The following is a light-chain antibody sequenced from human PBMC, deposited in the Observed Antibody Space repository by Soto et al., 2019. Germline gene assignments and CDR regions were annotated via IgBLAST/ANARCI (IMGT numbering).Light chain of an antibody. J-gene: IGLJ1*01. CDR3: CSYAGRPTLYL. CDR1: SSDVGAYSY. V-gene: IGLV2-11*01. CDR2: DVT. Sequence: QSVLTQPRSVSGSPGQSVTISCTGTSSDVGAYSYVSWYQQHPGKAPKLMIYDVTKRPSGVPDRFSGSKSGNTASLTISGLQAEDEADYYCCSYAGRPTLYLFGNGTKVTV.